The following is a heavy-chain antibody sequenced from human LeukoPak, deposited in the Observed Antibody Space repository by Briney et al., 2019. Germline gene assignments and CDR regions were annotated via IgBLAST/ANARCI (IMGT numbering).Heavy chain of an antibody. CDR3: AKDLTQQLGRFDY. CDR1: GFTFSSYG. V-gene: IGHV3-30*18. Sequence: GGSLRLSCAASGFTFSSYGMHWVRQAPGKGLEWVAVISYDGSNKYYADSVKGRFTTSRDNSKNTLYLQMNSLRAEDTAVYYCAKDLTQQLGRFDYWGQGTLVTVSS. J-gene: IGHJ4*02. CDR2: ISYDGSNK. D-gene: IGHD6-13*01.